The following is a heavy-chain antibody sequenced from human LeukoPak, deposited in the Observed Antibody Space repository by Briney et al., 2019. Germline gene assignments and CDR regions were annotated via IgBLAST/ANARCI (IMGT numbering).Heavy chain of an antibody. CDR1: GFTFSSFE. D-gene: IGHD5-18*01. CDR3: ARGPQLWSLPDY. J-gene: IGHJ4*02. CDR2: ISGSGSII. Sequence: PGGSLRLSCAASGFTFSSFEMNWVRQAPGKGLEWVSYISGSGSIIYYADSVKGRFTISRDNAKNSLYLQMNSLRAEDTAVYYCARGPQLWSLPDYWGQGTLVTVSS. V-gene: IGHV3-48*03.